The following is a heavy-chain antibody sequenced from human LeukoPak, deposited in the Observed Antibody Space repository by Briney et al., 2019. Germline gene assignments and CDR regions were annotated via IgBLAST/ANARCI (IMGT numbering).Heavy chain of an antibody. CDR1: GFTFSTYA. Sequence: GGSLRLSCAASGFTFSTYAMTWVRQAPGEGLEWVSGISGSGGSTYYTDSVKGRFTISRDNSKNTLHLQMSSLRAEDAALYYCVKDRCDRTTCPEVWGQGTLVTVSS. J-gene: IGHJ4*02. D-gene: IGHD2-2*01. CDR3: VKDRCDRTTCPEV. CDR2: ISGSGGST. V-gene: IGHV3-23*01.